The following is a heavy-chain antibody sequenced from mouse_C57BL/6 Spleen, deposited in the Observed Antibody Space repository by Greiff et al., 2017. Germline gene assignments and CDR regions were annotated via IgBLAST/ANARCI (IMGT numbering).Heavy chain of an antibody. V-gene: IGHV1-82*01. CDR2: IYPGDGDT. CDR3: ARDYSNLGY. CDR1: GYAFSSSW. J-gene: IGHJ2*01. D-gene: IGHD2-5*01. Sequence: QVQLQQSGPELVKPGASVKISCKASGYAFSSSWMNWVKQRPGKGLEWIGRIYPGDGDTNSNGKFKGKATLTADKSSSTAYMQLSSLTSEDSAVYFCARDYSNLGYWGQGTTLTVSS.